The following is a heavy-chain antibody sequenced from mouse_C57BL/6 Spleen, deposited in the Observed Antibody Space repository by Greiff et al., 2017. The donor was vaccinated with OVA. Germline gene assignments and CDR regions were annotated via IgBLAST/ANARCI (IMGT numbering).Heavy chain of an antibody. V-gene: IGHV1-22*01. Sequence: EVQLQQSGPELVKPGASVKMSCKASGYTFTDYNMHWVKQSHGKSLEWIGYINPNNGGTSYNQKFKGKATLTVNKSSSTAYMELRSLTSEDSAVYYCASSIYYDGFAYWGQGTLVTVSA. CDR3: ASSIYYDGFAY. D-gene: IGHD2-3*01. CDR1: GYTFTDYN. J-gene: IGHJ3*01. CDR2: INPNNGGT.